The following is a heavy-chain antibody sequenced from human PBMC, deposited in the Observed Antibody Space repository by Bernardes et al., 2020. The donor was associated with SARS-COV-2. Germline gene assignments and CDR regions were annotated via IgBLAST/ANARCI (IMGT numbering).Heavy chain of an antibody. V-gene: IGHV3-48*01. J-gene: IGHJ4*02. CDR2: ISSSSSTI. Sequence: GGSLRLSCAASGFTFSSYSMNWVRQAPGKGLEWVSYISSSSSTIYYADSVKGRFTISRDNAKNSLYLQMNSLRAEDTAVYYCARERPTAGHYYFDYWGQGTLVTVSS. CDR1: GFTFSSYS. D-gene: IGHD4-17*01. CDR3: ARERPTAGHYYFDY.